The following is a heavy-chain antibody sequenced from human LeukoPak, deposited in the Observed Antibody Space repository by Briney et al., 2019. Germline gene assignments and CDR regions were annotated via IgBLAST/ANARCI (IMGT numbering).Heavy chain of an antibody. CDR1: GGSISSSSYY. CDR3: ARDLRGQQLAHYDY. V-gene: IGHV4-39*07. J-gene: IGHJ4*02. D-gene: IGHD6-13*01. CDR2: IYYSGST. Sequence: SETLSLTCTVSGGSISSSSYYWGWIRQPPGKGLEWIGSIYYSGSTYYNPSLKSRVTISVDTSKNQFSLKLSSVTAADTAVYYCARDLRGQQLAHYDYWGQGTLVTVSS.